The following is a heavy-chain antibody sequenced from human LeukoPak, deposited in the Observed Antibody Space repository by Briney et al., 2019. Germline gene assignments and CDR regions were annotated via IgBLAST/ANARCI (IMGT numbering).Heavy chain of an antibody. J-gene: IGHJ4*02. CDR2: IYHSGSP. V-gene: IGHV4-4*02. Sequence: SETLSLTCAVSGGSISSNNWWGWVRQPPGKGLEWIGEIYHSGSPNYNPSLESRVTISVDKSRNHFSLNLSSVTAADTAVYYCARVNINNWHSCDYWGQGTLVTVSS. D-gene: IGHD1-1*01. CDR1: GGSISSNNW. CDR3: ARVNINNWHSCDY.